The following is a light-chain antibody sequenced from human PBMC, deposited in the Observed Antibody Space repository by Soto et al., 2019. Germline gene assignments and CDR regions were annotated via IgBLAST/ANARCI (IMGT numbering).Light chain of an antibody. Sequence: QSALTQPASVSGSPGQSITISCTGTSSDVGGYTYVSWFQQHPGKAPELMIYEVSNRPSGVSNRFSGSKSGNTASLTISGLQAEDEAAYYCTSYTSTSALFVFGTGTKVTVL. V-gene: IGLV2-14*01. J-gene: IGLJ1*01. CDR3: TSYTSTSALFV. CDR2: EVS. CDR1: SSDVGGYTY.